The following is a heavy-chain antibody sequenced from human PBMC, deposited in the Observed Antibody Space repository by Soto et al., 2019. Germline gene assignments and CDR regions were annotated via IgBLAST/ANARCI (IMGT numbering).Heavy chain of an antibody. J-gene: IGHJ4*02. CDR1: GFTFSAYS. Sequence: VGSLRLSCAASGFTFSAYSMNWVRQAPGKGLEWVSLIDSSSNYIYYADSLKGRFTISRDNAKNSLYLQMNSLRAEDTAVYYCARDFVGLDYWGQGSLVTVSS. CDR3: ARDFVGLDY. CDR2: IDSSSNYI. V-gene: IGHV3-21*01. D-gene: IGHD1-26*01.